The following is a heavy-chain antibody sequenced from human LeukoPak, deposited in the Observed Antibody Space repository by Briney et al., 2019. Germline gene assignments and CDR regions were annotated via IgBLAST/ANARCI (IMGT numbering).Heavy chain of an antibody. CDR2: IRSKANSYAT. CDR1: GFTFSGSA. Sequence: GGSLRLSCAASGFTFSGSAMHWVRQASGKGLEWVGRIRSKANSYATAYAASVKGRFTISRDDSKNTAYLQMNSLKTEDTAAYYCTSMGYSSGWYYFDYWGQGTLVTVSS. J-gene: IGHJ4*02. V-gene: IGHV3-73*01. D-gene: IGHD6-19*01. CDR3: TSMGYSSGWYYFDY.